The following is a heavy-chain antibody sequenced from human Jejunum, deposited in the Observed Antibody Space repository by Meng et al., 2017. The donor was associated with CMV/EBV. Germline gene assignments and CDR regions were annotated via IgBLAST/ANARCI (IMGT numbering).Heavy chain of an antibody. CDR2: ISAYNGKT. D-gene: IGHD1-26*01. CDR3: ARVEVGITSGDY. V-gene: IGHV1-18*01. CDR1: GSTFTNYG. Sequence: AQLGPWGGEVKKPVSSLNVSCTAAGSTFTNYGISWVRQAPGQGLEWMGWISAYNGKTNSALTLQGRVTMTTDTSTSTAYMEMTSLGSDDTAVYYCARVEVGITSGDYWGQGTLVTVSS. J-gene: IGHJ4*02.